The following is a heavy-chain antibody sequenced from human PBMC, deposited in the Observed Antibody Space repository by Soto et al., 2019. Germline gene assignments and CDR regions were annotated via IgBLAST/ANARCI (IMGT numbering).Heavy chain of an antibody. CDR3: ARMYSSRRGGDLGY. D-gene: IGHD6-19*01. J-gene: IGHJ4*02. CDR2: VIPMFGTP. Sequence: QVQMVQSGADVKKPGSSVKVVCKASGGTFSKYAITWVRQAPGQGLEWMGGVIPMFGTPNYAQKFQDRVTITADESTNTAYMDMSSLRSEDTAVYYCARMYSSRRGGDLGYWGQGTLVTVSS. V-gene: IGHV1-69*12. CDR1: GGTFSKYA.